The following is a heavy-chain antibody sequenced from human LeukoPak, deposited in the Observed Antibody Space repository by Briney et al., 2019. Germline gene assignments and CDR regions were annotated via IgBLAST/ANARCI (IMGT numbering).Heavy chain of an antibody. CDR2: IYYSGST. D-gene: IGHD3-10*01. Sequence: SETLSLTCTVPGGSISTSSYYWGWIRQPPGKGLEWIGSIYYSGSTYYNPSLKSRVTISVDTSRNHFSLRLTSVTAADPAVYYCASHCYGSGSILNWFAPWGQGTLVTVSS. CDR1: GGSISTSSYY. J-gene: IGHJ5*02. V-gene: IGHV4-39*02. CDR3: ASHCYGSGSILNWFAP.